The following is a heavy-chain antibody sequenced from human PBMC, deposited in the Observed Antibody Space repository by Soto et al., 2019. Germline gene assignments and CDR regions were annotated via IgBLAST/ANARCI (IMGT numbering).Heavy chain of an antibody. CDR2: IYYSGST. Sequence: PSETLSLTCTVSGGSISSYYWSWIRQPPGKGLEWIGYIYYSGSTNYNPSLKSRVTISVDTSKNQFSLKLSSVTAADTAVYYCARGMVDTAMVTYWFDPWGQGTLVTVSS. CDR1: GGSISSYY. CDR3: ARGMVDTAMVTYWFDP. D-gene: IGHD5-18*01. V-gene: IGHV4-59*01. J-gene: IGHJ5*02.